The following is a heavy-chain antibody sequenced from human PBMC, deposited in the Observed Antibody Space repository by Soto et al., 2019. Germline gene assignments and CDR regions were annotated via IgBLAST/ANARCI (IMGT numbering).Heavy chain of an antibody. J-gene: IGHJ6*02. CDR3: AIVFIMIVKGGSSMVV. CDR2: ISGSGGST. D-gene: IGHD3-22*01. CDR1: GFTFSSYA. V-gene: IGHV3-23*01. Sequence: GGSLRLSCAASGFTFSSYAMSWVRQAPGKGLEWVSAISGSGGSTYYADSVKGRFTISRDNSKNTLYLQMNSLRAEDTAVYYCAIVFIMIVKGGSSMVVRCQGTTGIVSS.